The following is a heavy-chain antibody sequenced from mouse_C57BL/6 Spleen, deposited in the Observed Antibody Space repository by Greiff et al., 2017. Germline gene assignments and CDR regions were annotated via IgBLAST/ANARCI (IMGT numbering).Heavy chain of an antibody. D-gene: IGHD1-1*01. CDR3: ARRDYGSSFAY. Sequence: QVQLQQPGAELVKPGASVKMSCKASGYIFTSYWLTWVKPRSGQGLVWIGDIYPGSGSTNYNEKFKSKATLTVDTSSSTAYMQLSSLTSEDSAVYYCARRDYGSSFAYWGQGTLVTVSA. V-gene: IGHV1-55*01. CDR1: GYIFTSYW. CDR2: IYPGSGST. J-gene: IGHJ3*01.